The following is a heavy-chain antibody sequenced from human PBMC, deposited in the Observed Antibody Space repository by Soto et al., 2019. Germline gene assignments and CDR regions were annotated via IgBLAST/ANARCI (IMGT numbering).Heavy chain of an antibody. Sequence: QLHLRESGPGLVKPSETLSLTCTVSGGSITSSSYYWGWIRQPPGKGLEWIGSIYYSGSTYYNPSLKSRVTISVDTSKNQFSLKLSSVTAADTAVYYCAIQEVGGSYVYTFDPWGQGTLVTVSS. CDR3: AIQEVGGSYVYTFDP. J-gene: IGHJ5*02. V-gene: IGHV4-39*01. CDR2: IYYSGST. CDR1: GGSITSSSYY. D-gene: IGHD1-26*01.